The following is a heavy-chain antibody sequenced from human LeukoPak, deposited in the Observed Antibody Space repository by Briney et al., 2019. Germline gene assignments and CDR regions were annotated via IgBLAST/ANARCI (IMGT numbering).Heavy chain of an antibody. V-gene: IGHV5-51*01. J-gene: IGHJ4*02. CDR1: GYSFTSYW. Sequence: GESLKISCKGSGYSFTSYWIGWVRQMPGKGLEWMGIIYPGDSDTRYSPSFQGQVTISADKSISTAYLQWSSLKASDTATYYCARQGYYYDSSGYFIDYWGQGTLVTVSS. CDR3: ARQGYYYDSSGYFIDY. CDR2: IYPGDSDT. D-gene: IGHD3-22*01.